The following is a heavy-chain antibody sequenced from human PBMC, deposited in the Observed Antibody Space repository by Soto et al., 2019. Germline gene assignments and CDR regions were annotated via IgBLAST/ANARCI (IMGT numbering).Heavy chain of an antibody. CDR1: GVSFNNNG. CDR3: ARVLYYGSGSYSPYGMDV. Sequence: QVQLVQSGAEVKKPGSSVRVSCKTSGVSFNNNGIGWVRQAPGHGLEWMGGVSPPFRTSNYAGKFQGRISITEDASTGTVNMELSRLTSEDTAQYYCARVLYYGSGSYSPYGMDVWGQGTTVTVSS. D-gene: IGHD3-10*01. J-gene: IGHJ6*02. V-gene: IGHV1-69*01. CDR2: VSPPFRTS.